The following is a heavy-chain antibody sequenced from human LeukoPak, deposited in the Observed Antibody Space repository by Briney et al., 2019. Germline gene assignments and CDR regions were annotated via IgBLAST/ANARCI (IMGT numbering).Heavy chain of an antibody. CDR1: GGSISSYY. D-gene: IGHD6-13*01. CDR3: ARDISSSWIFDY. Sequence: SETLSLTCTVSGGSISSYYWSWIRQTPGKGLEWIGYIYYSGSTNYNPSLKSRVTISVDTSKNQFSLKLSSVTAADTAVYYCARDISSSWIFDYWGQGTLVTVSS. CDR2: IYYSGST. J-gene: IGHJ4*02. V-gene: IGHV4-59*01.